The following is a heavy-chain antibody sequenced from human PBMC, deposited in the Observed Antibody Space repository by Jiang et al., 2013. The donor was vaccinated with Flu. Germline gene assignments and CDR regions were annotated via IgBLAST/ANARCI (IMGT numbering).Heavy chain of an antibody. CDR2: IYHSGST. J-gene: IGHJ4*02. V-gene: IGHV4-38-2*01. CDR3: ASLPRDYVDY. CDR1: GYSISSGYY. Sequence: GSGLVKPSETLSLTCAVSGYSISSGYYWGWIRQPPGKGLEWIGSIYHSGSTYYNPSLKSRVTISVDTSKNQFSLKLSSVTAADTAVYYCASLPRDYVDYWGQGNPGHRLL.